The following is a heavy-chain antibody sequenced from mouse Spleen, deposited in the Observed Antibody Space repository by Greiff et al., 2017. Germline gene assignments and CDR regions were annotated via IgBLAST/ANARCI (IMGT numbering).Heavy chain of an antibody. CDR1: GYSITSGYY. J-gene: IGHJ2*01. Sequence: EVHLVESGPGLVKPSQSLSLTCSVTGYSITSGYYWNWIRQFPGNKLEWMGYISYDGSNNYNPSLKNRISITRDTSKNQFFLKLNSVTTEDTATYYCAMLYRYDGDYFDYWGQGTTLTVSS. CDR3: AMLYRYDGDYFDY. D-gene: IGHD2-14*01. V-gene: IGHV3-6*02. CDR2: ISYDGSN.